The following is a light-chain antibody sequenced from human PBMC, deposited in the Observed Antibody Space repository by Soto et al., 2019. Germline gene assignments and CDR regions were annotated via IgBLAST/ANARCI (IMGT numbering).Light chain of an antibody. Sequence: EIVLTQSPGTLSLSPGERATLSCSASQSVSNNYLAWYQQKPGQAPRLLIYGASNRATGIPDRFSGSGSGTDFTLTISRLEPEDFAVYYCQQYGSSLPITFGQGTRLEIK. CDR3: QQYGSSLPIT. CDR2: GAS. V-gene: IGKV3-20*01. CDR1: QSVSNNY. J-gene: IGKJ5*01.